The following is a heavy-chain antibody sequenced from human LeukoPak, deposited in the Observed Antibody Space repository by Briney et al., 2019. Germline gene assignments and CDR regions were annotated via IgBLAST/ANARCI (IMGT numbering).Heavy chain of an antibody. CDR2: INHSGST. Sequence: PSETLSLTCAVYGGSFSGYYWSWIRQPPGKGLEWIGEINHSGSTNYNPSLKSRVTISVDTSKNQFSLKLGSVTAADTAVYYCARGLIAAAGTPWFDHWGQGTLVTVSS. CDR1: GGSFSGYY. CDR3: ARGLIAAAGTPWFDH. D-gene: IGHD6-13*01. J-gene: IGHJ5*02. V-gene: IGHV4-34*01.